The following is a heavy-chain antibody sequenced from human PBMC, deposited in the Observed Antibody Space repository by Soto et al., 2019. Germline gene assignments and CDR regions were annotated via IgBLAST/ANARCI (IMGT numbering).Heavy chain of an antibody. D-gene: IGHD6-13*01. CDR1: GGTFSSYA. CDR2: IIPIFGTA. V-gene: IGHV1-69*13. Sequence: SVKVSCKASGGTFSSYAISWVRQAPGPGLEWMGGIIPIFGTANYAQKFQGRVTITADESTSTAYMELSSLRSEDTAVYYCARDQGEVAAQTFRIDVWSQGTTVTVSS. CDR3: ARDQGEVAAQTFRIDV. J-gene: IGHJ6*02.